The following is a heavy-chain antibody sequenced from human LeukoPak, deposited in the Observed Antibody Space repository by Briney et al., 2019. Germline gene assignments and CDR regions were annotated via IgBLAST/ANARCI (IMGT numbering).Heavy chain of an antibody. CDR3: ARDVDGYNPEAFDI. Sequence: SETLSLTCTVSGGSISSYYWSWIRQPPGKGLEWIGYIYYSGSTNYNPSLKSRVTISVDTSENQFSLKLSSVTAADTAVYYCARDVDGYNPEAFDIWGQGTMVTVSS. J-gene: IGHJ3*02. V-gene: IGHV4-59*01. D-gene: IGHD5-24*01. CDR1: GGSISSYY. CDR2: IYYSGST.